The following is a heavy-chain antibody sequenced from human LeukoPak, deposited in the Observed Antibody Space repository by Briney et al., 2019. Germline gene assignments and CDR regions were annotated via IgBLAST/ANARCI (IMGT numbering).Heavy chain of an antibody. J-gene: IGHJ4*02. Sequence: GGSLRPSCAASGFTFSTYAMSWVRQAPGRGMEWDSTISGSSANTYYADSVRGRFTISRDNSKNTLYLHMNSLRVEDTAVYYCAKERASYTNPYYFDYWGQGTLVTVSS. CDR2: ISGSSANT. CDR1: GFTFSTYA. CDR3: AKERASYTNPYYFDY. V-gene: IGHV3-23*01. D-gene: IGHD3-16*02.